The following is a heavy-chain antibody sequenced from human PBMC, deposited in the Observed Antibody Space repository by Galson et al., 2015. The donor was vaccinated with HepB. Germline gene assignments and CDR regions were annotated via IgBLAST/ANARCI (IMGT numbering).Heavy chain of an antibody. D-gene: IGHD1-26*01. CDR1: GFTFSSYW. CDR3: ATEERWDSGSDNGLDY. Sequence: SLRLSCAASGFTFSSYWMSWVRQAPGKGLEWVANIKQDGSEKYYVDSVKGRFTISRDNAKNSLYLQMNSLRAEDTAVYYCATEERWDSGSDNGLDYWGQGTLVTVSS. J-gene: IGHJ4*02. V-gene: IGHV3-7*03. CDR2: IKQDGSEK.